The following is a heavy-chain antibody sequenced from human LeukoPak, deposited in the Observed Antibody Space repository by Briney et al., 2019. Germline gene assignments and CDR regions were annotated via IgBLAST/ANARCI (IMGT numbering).Heavy chain of an antibody. D-gene: IGHD4-23*01. CDR1: GGSISRYY. J-gene: IGHJ3*02. CDR3: ARASRNSVRAFDI. Sequence: SETLSLTCTVSGGSISRYYWSWIRQPPGKGLEWIGYIYYSGSTNYNPSLKSRVTISVDTSKNQFSLKLSSVTAADTAVYYCARASRNSVRAFDIWGQGTMVTVSS. CDR2: IYYSGST. V-gene: IGHV4-59*08.